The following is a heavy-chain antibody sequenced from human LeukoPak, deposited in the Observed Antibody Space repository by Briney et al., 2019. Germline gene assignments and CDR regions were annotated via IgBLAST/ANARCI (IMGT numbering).Heavy chain of an antibody. V-gene: IGHV4-61*02. CDR1: GGSISSGSYY. J-gene: IGHJ6*02. CDR3: ARDQFIAVAGDYYYYYGMDV. D-gene: IGHD6-19*01. CDR2: IYTSGST. Sequence: SQTLSLTCTVSGGSISSGSYYWSWIRQPAGKGLEWIGRIYTSGSTNYNPSLKSRVTISVDTSKNQFSLKLSSVTAADTAVYYCARDQFIAVAGDYYYYYGMDVWGQGTAVTVSS.